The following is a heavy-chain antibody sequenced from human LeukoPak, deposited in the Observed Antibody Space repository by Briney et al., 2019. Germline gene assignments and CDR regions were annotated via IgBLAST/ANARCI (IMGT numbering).Heavy chain of an antibody. D-gene: IGHD2-2*01. V-gene: IGHV1-2*02. CDR2: INPNDGDT. Sequence: ASVKVSCKASGYTFTDYYMHWVRQAPGQGLEWMGWINPNDGDTNYAQKFQGRVTMTRETSISTAHMEVSRLRSDDTAVYYCARANFLYCSSTTCLFDYWGQGTLVTVSS. J-gene: IGHJ4*02. CDR3: ARANFLYCSSTTCLFDY. CDR1: GYTFTDYY.